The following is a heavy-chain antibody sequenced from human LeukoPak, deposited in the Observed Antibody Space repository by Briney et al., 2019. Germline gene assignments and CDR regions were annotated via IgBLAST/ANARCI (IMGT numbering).Heavy chain of an antibody. Sequence: SETLSLTCTVSGGSISSSSYYWGWIRQPPGKGLEWIGSIYYSGSTYYNPSLKSRVTISVDTSKNQFSLKLSTVTAADTAVYYCARTHSEYSSSFYNYWGQGTLVTVSS. CDR2: IYYSGST. CDR1: GGSISSSSYY. V-gene: IGHV4-39*07. D-gene: IGHD6-6*01. J-gene: IGHJ4*02. CDR3: ARTHSEYSSSFYNY.